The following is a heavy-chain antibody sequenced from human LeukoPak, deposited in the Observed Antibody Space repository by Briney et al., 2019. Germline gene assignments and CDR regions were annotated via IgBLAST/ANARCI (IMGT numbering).Heavy chain of an antibody. CDR2: IIPILGIA. CDR1: GGTFSSYT. V-gene: IGHV1-69*02. Sequence: ASVKVSCKASGGTFSSYTISWVRQAPGQGLEWMGRIIPILGIANYAQKFQGRVTITADKSTSTAYIELSSLRSEDTAVYYCASPNPYVVAATNYNQYYFDYWGQGTLVTVSS. CDR3: ASPNPYVVAATNYNQYYFDY. J-gene: IGHJ4*02. D-gene: IGHD2-15*01.